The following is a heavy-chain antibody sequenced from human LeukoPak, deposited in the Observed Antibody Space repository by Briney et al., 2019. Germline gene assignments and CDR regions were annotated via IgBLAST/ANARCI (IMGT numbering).Heavy chain of an antibody. CDR2: ISYDGSNK. CDR1: GFTFSSHA. CDR3: ARETYYYGSGSYWYFDY. D-gene: IGHD3-10*01. J-gene: IGHJ4*02. V-gene: IGHV3-30-3*01. Sequence: PGGSLRLSCAASGFTFSSHAMHWVRQAPGKGLEWVAVISYDGSNKYYADSVKGRFTISRDNSKNTLYLQMNSLRAEDTAVYYCARETYYYGSGSYWYFDYWGQGTLVTVSS.